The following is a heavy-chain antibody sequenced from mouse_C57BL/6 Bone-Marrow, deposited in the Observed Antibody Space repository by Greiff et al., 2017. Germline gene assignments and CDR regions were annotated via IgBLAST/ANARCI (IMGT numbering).Heavy chain of an antibody. Sequence: QVQLKQPGAELVMPGASVKLSCKASGYTFTSYWMHWVKQRPGQGLEWIGEIDPSNSYTNYNQKFKGKSTLTVDKSSSTAYMQHSSLTSEGSAVYYCAREDYGVHAYWGRGTLGTVTA. CDR3: AREDYGVHAY. CDR1: GYTFTSYW. V-gene: IGHV1-69*01. D-gene: IGHD2-4*01. J-gene: IGHJ3*01. CDR2: IDPSNSYT.